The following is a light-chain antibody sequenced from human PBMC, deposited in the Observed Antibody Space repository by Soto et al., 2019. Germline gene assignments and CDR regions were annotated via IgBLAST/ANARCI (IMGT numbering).Light chain of an antibody. J-gene: IGKJ1*01. Sequence: EIVLTQSPGSLSLSPGERATLSCRASQSVDSSFFAWYQQKPGQAPRLLIYGASNRATGIPDRFSGSGSGTDFTITISRLEPEDVAVYYCQQYFSSVTFGQGTKVEIK. CDR2: GAS. CDR3: QQYFSSVT. V-gene: IGKV3-20*01. CDR1: QSVDSSF.